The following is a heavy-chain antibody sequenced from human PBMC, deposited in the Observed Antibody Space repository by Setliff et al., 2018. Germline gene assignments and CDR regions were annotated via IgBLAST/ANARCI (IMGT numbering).Heavy chain of an antibody. V-gene: IGHV3-30*02. Sequence: AGGSLRLSCAASGFTFSSYGMHWVRQAPGKGLEWVAFIRYDGSNKYYADSVKGRFTISRDNSKNTLYPQMNSLRAEDTAVYYCARVGSKPQLGWFDPWGQGTLVTVSS. J-gene: IGHJ5*02. CDR1: GFTFSSYG. D-gene: IGHD1-26*01. CDR3: ARVGSKPQLGWFDP. CDR2: IRYDGSNK.